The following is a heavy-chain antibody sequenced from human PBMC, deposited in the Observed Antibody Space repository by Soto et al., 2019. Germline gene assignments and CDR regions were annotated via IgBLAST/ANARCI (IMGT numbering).Heavy chain of an antibody. J-gene: IGHJ6*03. D-gene: IGHD4-17*01. CDR2: INPNGGVT. CDR1: GDSFNDYY. Sequence: VQLVQSGAEVKKPGASVKVSCKTSGDSFNDYYIHWVRQAPGQGLEWMGWINPNGGVTKYAQKFRGRVTVTSDTPIREVYMELSSLRSDDTAVYYCARESGGATATLDYCDFYMDVWGKGTTVTVSS. V-gene: IGHV1-2*02. CDR3: ARESGGATATLDYCDFYMDV.